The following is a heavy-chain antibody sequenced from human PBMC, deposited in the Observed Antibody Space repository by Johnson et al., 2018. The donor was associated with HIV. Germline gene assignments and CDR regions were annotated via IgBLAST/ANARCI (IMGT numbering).Heavy chain of an antibody. CDR1: GFTFSSYA. Sequence: QVQLVVSGGGVVQPGRSLRLSCAASGFTFSSYAMHWVRQALGKGLAWVAVISYDGSTKYYADSVKGRFPISRDNSKNTLYLQMNSLRAEDTAVYYCARELEFGDLRKNDAFDIWGQGTMVTVSS. CDR3: ARELEFGDLRKNDAFDI. V-gene: IGHV3-30-3*01. CDR2: ISYDGSTK. D-gene: IGHD4-17*01. J-gene: IGHJ3*02.